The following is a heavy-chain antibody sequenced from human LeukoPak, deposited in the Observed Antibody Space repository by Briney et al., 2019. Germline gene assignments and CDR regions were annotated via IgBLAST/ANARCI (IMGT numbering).Heavy chain of an antibody. CDR1: VGSFSRSVYF. Sequence: PSEPLSLTCTVSVGSFSRSVYFWRWVRQPPGKGLEWIGTVYYTGTTYYNPSLKSRVAISVETTKNQFSLKLSSVTAADTAVYYCARSLSNGFDSWGQGTLVTVSS. J-gene: IGHJ4*02. CDR2: VYYTGTT. V-gene: IGHV4-39*01. D-gene: IGHD2-8*01. CDR3: ARSLSNGFDS.